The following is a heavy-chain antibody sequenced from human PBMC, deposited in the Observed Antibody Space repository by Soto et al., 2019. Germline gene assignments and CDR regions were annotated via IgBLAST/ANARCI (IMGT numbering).Heavy chain of an antibody. J-gene: IGHJ6*03. CDR3: TRTKDIVVVVADPYYYMDV. Sequence: GVLRLSCTASGFTFGDYAMSWFRQAPGKGLEWVGFIRSKAYGGTTEYAASVKGRFTISRDDSKSIAYLQMNSLKTEDTAVYYCTRTKDIVVVVADPYYYMDVWGKGTTVTVSS. V-gene: IGHV3-49*03. CDR1: GFTFGDYA. CDR2: IRSKAYGGTT. D-gene: IGHD2-15*01.